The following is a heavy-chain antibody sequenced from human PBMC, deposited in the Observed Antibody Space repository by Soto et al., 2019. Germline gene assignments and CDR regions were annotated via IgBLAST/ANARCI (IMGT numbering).Heavy chain of an antibody. V-gene: IGHV3-11*04. CDR1: GFTFSDYC. Sequence: PGGSLRLSCAASGFTFSDYCMSWIRQAPGKGLEWVSYISSSGSTIYYADSVKGRFTISRDNAKNSLYLQMNSLRAEDTAVYYCVRDIYDFWSGPTIYYMDVWGKGTTVTVSS. CDR3: VRDIYDFWSGPTIYYMDV. J-gene: IGHJ6*03. CDR2: ISSSGSTI. D-gene: IGHD3-3*01.